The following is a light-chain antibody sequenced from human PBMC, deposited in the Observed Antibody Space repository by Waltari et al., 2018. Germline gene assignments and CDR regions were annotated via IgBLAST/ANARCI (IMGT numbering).Light chain of an antibody. CDR2: AAS. V-gene: IGKV3-11*01. Sequence: EIVLTQSPATLSLSPGERATLSCRASQSVSSSLAWYQQKPGQAPRLLIYAASNRATGIPARFSGSGSGTDFTLTISSLEPEYFAVYYCLQRYNWPSFGGGTKVEIK. J-gene: IGKJ4*01. CDR1: QSVSSS. CDR3: LQRYNWPS.